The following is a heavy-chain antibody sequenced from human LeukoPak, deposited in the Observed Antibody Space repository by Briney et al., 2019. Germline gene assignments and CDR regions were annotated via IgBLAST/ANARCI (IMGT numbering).Heavy chain of an antibody. CDR3: ARRVNRRRAFDI. CDR1: GGSFSGYY. V-gene: IGHV4-34*01. Sequence: PSETLSLTCAVYGGSFSGYYWSWIRQPPGKGLEWIGEINHSGSTNHNPSLKSRVTISVDTSKNQFSLKLSSVTAADTAVYYCARRVNRRRAFDIWSQGTMVTVSS. J-gene: IGHJ3*02. D-gene: IGHD3-22*01. CDR2: INHSGST.